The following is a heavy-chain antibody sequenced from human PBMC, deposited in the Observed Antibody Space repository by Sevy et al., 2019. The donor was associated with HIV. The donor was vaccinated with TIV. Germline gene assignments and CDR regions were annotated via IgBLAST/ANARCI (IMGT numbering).Heavy chain of an antibody. Sequence: SETLSLTCTVSDGSMSSYYWSWIRQPPGKGLEWIGYIYYNGNTNYNPSLESRVTMSIHTSMKQFSLKLRSVTAADTAMYYCARGTRDGYNLYFDSSGQGTVVTVSS. CDR1: DGSMSSYY. D-gene: IGHD5-12*01. CDR3: ARGTRDGYNLYFDS. J-gene: IGHJ4*02. V-gene: IGHV4-59*01. CDR2: IYYNGNT.